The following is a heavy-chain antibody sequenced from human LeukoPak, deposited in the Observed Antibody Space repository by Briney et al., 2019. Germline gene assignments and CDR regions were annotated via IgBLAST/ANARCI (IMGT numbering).Heavy chain of an antibody. V-gene: IGHV3-48*02. D-gene: IGHD5-12*01. CDR1: TFTVSTNY. CDR2: IKSSGRTI. CDR3: ARDLAMRPRYSIDH. J-gene: IGHJ4*02. Sequence: PGGSLRLSCAASTFTVSTNYMTWVRQAPGKGLEWVSYIKSSGRTIYYADSVKGRFTVSRDNAKNSLYLQMNSLRDEDTAVYYCARDLAMRPRYSIDHWGQGTLVSVSS.